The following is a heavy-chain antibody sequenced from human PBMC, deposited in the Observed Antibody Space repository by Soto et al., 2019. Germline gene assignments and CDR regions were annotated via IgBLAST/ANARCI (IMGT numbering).Heavy chain of an antibody. CDR2: IFWNDDK. D-gene: IGHD1-1*01. J-gene: IGHJ3*02. V-gene: IGHV2-5*01. CDR1: GFSFSTSGAG. Sequence: QITVKESGPTLVTPTQTLTLTCTFSGFSFSTSGAGVGWIRQPPGQDLEWLALIFWNDDKRYTPSLNSRLTITKDTYKNQVVLTMSNLDPVATATYFCAHRRGASTTGGAFDIWGLGTKVTVSS. CDR3: AHRRGASTTGGAFDI.